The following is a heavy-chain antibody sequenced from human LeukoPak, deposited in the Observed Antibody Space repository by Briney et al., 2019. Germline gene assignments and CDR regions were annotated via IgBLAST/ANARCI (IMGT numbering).Heavy chain of an antibody. CDR3: AGDDILTGYYVY. CDR2: ISYDGSNK. V-gene: IGHV3-30*03. CDR1: GFTFSSYG. J-gene: IGHJ4*02. D-gene: IGHD3-9*01. Sequence: GGSLRLSCAASGFTFSSYGMHWVRQAPGKGLEWVAVISYDGSNKYYADSVKGRFTISRDNSKNTLYLQMNSLRAEDTAVYYCAGDDILTGYYVYWGQGTLVTVSP.